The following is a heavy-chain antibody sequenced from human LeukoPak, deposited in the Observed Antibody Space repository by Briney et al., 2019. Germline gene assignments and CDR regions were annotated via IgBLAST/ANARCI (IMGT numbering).Heavy chain of an antibody. CDR3: ARDRIPPYDSSGYRLDY. J-gene: IGHJ4*02. V-gene: IGHV1-18*01. CDR1: GYTFSSYG. CDR2: ISANNGNT. D-gene: IGHD3-22*01. Sequence: ASVKVSCKASGYTFSSYGISWVRQAPGQGLEWMGWISANNGNTNYAQKVQGRVIMTTDTSTNTAYMEVRSLRSDDTAVYYCARDRIPPYDSSGYRLDYWGQGTLVTVSS.